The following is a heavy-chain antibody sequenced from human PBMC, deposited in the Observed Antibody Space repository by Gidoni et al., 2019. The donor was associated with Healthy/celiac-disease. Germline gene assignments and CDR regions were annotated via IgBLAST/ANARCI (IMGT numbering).Heavy chain of an antibody. D-gene: IGHD1-26*01. CDR3: ARGAVGAEAFDI. Sequence: EVQLVESGGGMVKPGGSLRLSCAAYGFTFCSYSMNWVRQAPGKGLEWVSSISSSSSYIYYAYSVKGRFTISRDNAKNSLYLQMNSLRAEDTAVYYCARGAVGAEAFDIWGQGTMVTVSS. J-gene: IGHJ3*02. V-gene: IGHV3-21*01. CDR2: ISSSSSYI. CDR1: GFTFCSYS.